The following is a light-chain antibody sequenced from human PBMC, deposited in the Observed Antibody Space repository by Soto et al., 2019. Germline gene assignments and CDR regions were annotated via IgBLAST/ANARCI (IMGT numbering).Light chain of an antibody. CDR3: QQYDSSPT. CDR2: GAS. J-gene: IGKJ1*01. Sequence: ATLSCRASQAVGGNYLAWYQHNPGHAPRLLIYGASNGATGIPDRFSGSGSGTDFTLTVSRLEPEDCAVYYCQQYDSSPTFGQGTKVDIK. V-gene: IGKV3-20*01. CDR1: QAVGGNY.